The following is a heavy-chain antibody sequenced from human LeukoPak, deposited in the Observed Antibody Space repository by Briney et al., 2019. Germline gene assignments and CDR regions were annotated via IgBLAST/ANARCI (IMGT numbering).Heavy chain of an antibody. CDR2: IIGSGAMT. Sequence: HSGGTLRLSCAASGFSFSNYGMNWVRQAPGKGLEWVSGIIGSGAMTYYADSVKGRFTISRDNSKNTVYLQMNSLRAEDTAVYYCAELGITMIGGVWGKGTTVTISS. J-gene: IGHJ6*04. V-gene: IGHV3-23*01. CDR1: GFSFSNYG. CDR3: AELGITMIGGV. D-gene: IGHD3-10*02.